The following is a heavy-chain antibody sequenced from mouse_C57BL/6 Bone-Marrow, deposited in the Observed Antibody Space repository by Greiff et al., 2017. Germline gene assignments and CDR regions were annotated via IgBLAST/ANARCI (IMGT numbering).Heavy chain of an antibody. V-gene: IGHV1-82*01. J-gene: IGHJ3*01. CDR1: GYAFSSSW. CDR2: IYPGDGDT. CDR3: ANYYGSIAWFAY. D-gene: IGHD1-1*01. Sequence: QVQLQQSGPELVKPGASVKISCKASGYAFSSSWMNWVKQRPGKGLEWIGRIYPGDGDTNYNGKFKGKATLTADKSASTSYMQLSSLTSEDSAVYFFANYYGSIAWFAYWGQGTLVTVSA.